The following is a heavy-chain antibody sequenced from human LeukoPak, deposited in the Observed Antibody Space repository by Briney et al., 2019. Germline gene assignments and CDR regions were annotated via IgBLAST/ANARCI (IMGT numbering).Heavy chain of an antibody. CDR3: ARAPLNSGSYGDY. Sequence: PGGSLRLSCAASGFTFSSSVVSWVRQAPGTGLEWISAISGSGGSTYYADSVKGRFTISRDNSKNTLYLQMNSLRAEDTAVYYCARAPLNSGSYGDYWGQGTLVTVSS. J-gene: IGHJ4*02. D-gene: IGHD1-26*01. CDR1: GFTFSSSV. CDR2: ISGSGGST. V-gene: IGHV3-23*01.